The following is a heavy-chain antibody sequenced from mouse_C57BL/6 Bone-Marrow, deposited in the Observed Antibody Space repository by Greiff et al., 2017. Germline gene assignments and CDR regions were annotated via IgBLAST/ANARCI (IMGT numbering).Heavy chain of an antibody. CDR2: INPNNGGT. CDR1: GYTFTDYN. V-gene: IGHV1-22*01. Sequence: EVQLQQSGPELVKPGASVKMSCKASGYTFTDYNMHWVKQSHGKSLEWIGYINPNNGGTSYNQKFKGKATLTVNKSSSTAYMELRSLTSADSAVYYCARGDLLWLRRAFAYWGQGTLVTVSA. J-gene: IGHJ3*01. D-gene: IGHD2-2*01. CDR3: ARGDLLWLRRAFAY.